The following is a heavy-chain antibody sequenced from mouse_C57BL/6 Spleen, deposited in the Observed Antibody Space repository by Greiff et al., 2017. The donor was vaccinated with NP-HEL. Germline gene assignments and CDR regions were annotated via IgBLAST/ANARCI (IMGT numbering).Heavy chain of an antibody. D-gene: IGHD1-1*01. CDR1: GFNIKDYY. Sequence: VQLQQSGAELVRPGASVKLSCTASGFNIKDYYMHWVKQRPEQGLEWIGRIDPEDGDTEYAPKFQGKATMTADTSSNTAYLQLSSLTSEDTAVYYCTTYPLYYGSSYGYFDVWGTGTTVTVSS. J-gene: IGHJ1*03. CDR3: TTYPLYYGSSYGYFDV. V-gene: IGHV14-1*01. CDR2: IDPEDGDT.